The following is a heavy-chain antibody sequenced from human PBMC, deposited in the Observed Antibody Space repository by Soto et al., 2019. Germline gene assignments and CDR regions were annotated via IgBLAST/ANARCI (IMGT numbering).Heavy chain of an antibody. J-gene: IGHJ6*02. CDR3: ARVGDSGGGVYYYYGMDV. CDR1: GFTFSSYW. Sequence: GGSLRLSCAASGFTFSSYWMHWVRQAPGKGLVWVSRINSDGSSTSYADSVKGRFTISRDNAKNTLYLQMNSLRAEDTAVYYCARVGDSGGGVYYYYGMDVWGQGTTVTVSS. CDR2: INSDGSST. D-gene: IGHD3-16*01. V-gene: IGHV3-74*01.